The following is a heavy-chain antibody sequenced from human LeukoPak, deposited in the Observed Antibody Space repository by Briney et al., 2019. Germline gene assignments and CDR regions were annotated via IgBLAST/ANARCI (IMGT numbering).Heavy chain of an antibody. J-gene: IGHJ4*02. CDR3: ATPARYYDSSGYFYYY. CDR1: GGSISSSSYY. CDR2: VYYSGNT. Sequence: SETLSLTCAVSGGSISSSSYYWGWTRQPPGKGLEWIGSVYYSGNTYYNPSLKSRVTISVDTSKNQFSLKLSSVTAADTAVYYCATPARYYDSSGYFYYYWGQGTLVTVSS. D-gene: IGHD3-22*01. V-gene: IGHV4-39*01.